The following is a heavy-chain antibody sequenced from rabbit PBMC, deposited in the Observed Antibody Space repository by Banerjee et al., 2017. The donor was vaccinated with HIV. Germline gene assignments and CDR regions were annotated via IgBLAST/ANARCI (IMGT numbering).Heavy chain of an antibody. CDR3: ARDLAGVIGWNFGL. CDR1: GFSFSSNA. Sequence: QEQLEESGGDLVKPEGSLTLTCTASGFSFSSNAMSWVRQAPGKGLEWIACIYGGSTDYASWVNGRFTISKTSSTTVTLQMTSLTAADTATYFCARDLAGVIGWNFGLWGQGTLVTVS. V-gene: IGHV1S45*01. D-gene: IGHD4-1*01. CDR2: IYGGST. J-gene: IGHJ4*01.